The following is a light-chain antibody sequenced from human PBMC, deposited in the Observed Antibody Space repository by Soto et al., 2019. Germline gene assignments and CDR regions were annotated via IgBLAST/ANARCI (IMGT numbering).Light chain of an antibody. CDR1: QSMNSW. V-gene: IGKV1-5*01. Sequence: GGRVTITCRASQSMNSWLAWYQQKPGEAPKVLIYDASSLESGVPSRFSGSGSGTEFTLTIGSLQPEDFATYYCLRYNAFSQTFGQGTKVEI. CDR2: DAS. CDR3: LRYNAFSQT. J-gene: IGKJ1*01.